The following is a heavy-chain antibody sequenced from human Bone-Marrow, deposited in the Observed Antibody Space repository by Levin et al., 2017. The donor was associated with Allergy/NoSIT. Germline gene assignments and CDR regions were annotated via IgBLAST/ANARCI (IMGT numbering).Heavy chain of an antibody. D-gene: IGHD5-24*01. J-gene: IGHJ4*02. Sequence: LSLTCAASGITFSTYNINWVRQAPGKGLEWISYISSSSMSIYYADSVRGRFTISRDNAKNSLYLQMNNLRAEDTAVYYCATEKMARFDYWGQGTLVTVSS. CDR1: GITFSTYN. CDR3: ATEKMARFDY. CDR2: ISSSSMSI. V-gene: IGHV3-48*01.